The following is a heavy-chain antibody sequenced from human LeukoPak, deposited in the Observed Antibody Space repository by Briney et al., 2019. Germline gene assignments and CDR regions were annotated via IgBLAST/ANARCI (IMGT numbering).Heavy chain of an antibody. D-gene: IGHD4-11*01. J-gene: IGHJ6*02. CDR3: ARSKVTTFLKRYHYGMDV. CDR1: GFTFSSYS. Sequence: GGSLRLSCAASGFTFSSYSMNWVRQAPGKGLEWVSSISSSSSYIYYADSVKGRFTISRDNAKNSLYLQMNSLRAEDTAVYYCARSKVTTFLKRYHYGMDVWGQGTTVTVSS. V-gene: IGHV3-21*01. CDR2: ISSSSSYI.